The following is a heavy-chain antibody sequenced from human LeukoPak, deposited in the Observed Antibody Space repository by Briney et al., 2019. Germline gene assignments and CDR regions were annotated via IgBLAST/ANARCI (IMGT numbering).Heavy chain of an antibody. D-gene: IGHD1-26*01. V-gene: IGHV4-59*08. CDR3: ARRITDSGSYSELDY. CDR2: IYYSGNT. CDR1: GGSISSYY. Sequence: SETLSLTCTVSGGSISSYYWSCIRQPPGKGLEWIGYIYYSGNTNYNPSLKSRVTISVDTSKNQFSLKLSSVTAADTAVYYCARRITDSGSYSELDYWGQETLVTVSS. J-gene: IGHJ4*02.